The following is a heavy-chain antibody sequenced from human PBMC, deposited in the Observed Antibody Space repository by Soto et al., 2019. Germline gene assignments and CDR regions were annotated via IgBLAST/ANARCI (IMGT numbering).Heavy chain of an antibody. CDR1: GFSLSNARMG. D-gene: IGHD3-3*01. CDR3: ARLLNDFWSGYHVDY. V-gene: IGHV2-26*01. J-gene: IGHJ4*02. Sequence: QVTLKESGPVLVKPTETLTLTCTVSGFSLSNARMGVSWIRQPPGTALEWLAHIFSNDEKSYSTSLKSRLTISKDTSKSQVVLTMTNMDPVDTATYYCARLLNDFWSGYHVDYWGQGTLVTVST. CDR2: IFSNDEK.